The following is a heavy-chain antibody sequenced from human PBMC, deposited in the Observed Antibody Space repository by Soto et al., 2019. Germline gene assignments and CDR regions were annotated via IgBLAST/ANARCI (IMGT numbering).Heavy chain of an antibody. V-gene: IGHV4-4*02. J-gene: IGHJ5*02. CDR3: ASYSSSFFAGLFDP. CDR2: INQSGSP. D-gene: IGHD6-6*01. CDR1: SGTISSSNW. Sequence: SETLSLTCAVSSGTISSSNWWTWVRQPPGKGLEWIGEINQSGSPNYNPSLRSRVTISVDKSKSQFFLKLSSVTAADTAVYYCASYSSSFFAGLFDPWGQGTLVTVSS.